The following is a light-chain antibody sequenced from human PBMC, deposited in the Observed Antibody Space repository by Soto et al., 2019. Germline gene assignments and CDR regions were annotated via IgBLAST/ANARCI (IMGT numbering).Light chain of an antibody. J-gene: IGKJ1*01. CDR3: QQYGSSPWT. CDR2: GAS. Sequence: EILLTQSPGTLSLSPGERATLSCRASQSVSSSYLAWYQQKPGQAPRLLIYGASSRATGIPDRFSGSGSGIDFTLTISRLEPEDFAVYYCQQYGSSPWTFGQGTKVEIK. CDR1: QSVSSSY. V-gene: IGKV3-20*01.